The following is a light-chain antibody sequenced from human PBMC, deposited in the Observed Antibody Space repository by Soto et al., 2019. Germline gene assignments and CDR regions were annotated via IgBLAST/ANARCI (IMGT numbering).Light chain of an antibody. V-gene: IGKV3-20*01. CDR1: QSVSSSY. J-gene: IGKJ3*01. Sequence: EIVLPQSPGTLSLSPGERATLSCRASQSVSSSYLAWYQQKPGQAPRLLIYGASSRATGIPDRFSGSGSGTDFTLTISRLEPEDFAVYYCQQYGSSPFFTFGPGTKVDIK. CDR3: QQYGSSPFFT. CDR2: GAS.